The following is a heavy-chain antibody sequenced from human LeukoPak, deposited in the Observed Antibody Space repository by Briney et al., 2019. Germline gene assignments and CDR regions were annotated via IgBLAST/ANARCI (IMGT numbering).Heavy chain of an antibody. Sequence: ASVKVSCKASGYTFINYGITWVRQAPGQGLEWMGWISPYNGNTKYLQKFQGRVTMTTDTSTSTASMEVRSLRSDGTAVYYCAREESIGRYQFLHEYWGQGTLVTVSS. D-gene: IGHD1-26*01. V-gene: IGHV1-18*01. CDR2: ISPYNGNT. J-gene: IGHJ4*02. CDR3: AREESIGRYQFLHEY. CDR1: GYTFINYG.